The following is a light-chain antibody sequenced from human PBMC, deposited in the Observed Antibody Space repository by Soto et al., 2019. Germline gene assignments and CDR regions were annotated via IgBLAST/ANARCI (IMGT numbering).Light chain of an antibody. J-gene: IGLJ2*01. Sequence: QSVLTQPPSASGTPGQRVTISCSGSSSNIGSNTVNWYQQLPGTAPKLLIYDNNQRPSGVPDRFSGSKSGTSASLAISELQSEDEADYYCAAWDGSLNVVVFGGGTKLTVL. CDR2: DNN. V-gene: IGLV1-44*01. CDR1: SSNIGSNT. CDR3: AAWDGSLNVVV.